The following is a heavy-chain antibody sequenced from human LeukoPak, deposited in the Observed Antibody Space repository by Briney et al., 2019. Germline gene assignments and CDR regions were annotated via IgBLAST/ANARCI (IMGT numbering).Heavy chain of an antibody. J-gene: IGHJ3*01. CDR3: ASYREAYDLYPRGLDV. V-gene: IGHV4-61*02. CDR2: IYASGNT. D-gene: IGHD5-24*01. Sequence: PSETLSLTCSVSGASVSTTAYFWNWIRQPAGEGLEWIGRIYASGNTHYNPSLKSRVTMSLDTSKNQFSLTMNSVTAADSAVYFCASYREAYDLYPRGLDVWGRGTVVTVSS. CDR1: GASVSTTAYF.